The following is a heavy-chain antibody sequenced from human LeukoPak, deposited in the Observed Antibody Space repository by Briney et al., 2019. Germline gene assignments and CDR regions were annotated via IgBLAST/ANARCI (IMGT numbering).Heavy chain of an antibody. CDR3: ARDQTYSGSGIYTYFDY. Sequence: KPSETLSLTWTVSGGSISSGCYYWSWIRQPAGMGLEYIGRIYSTGSTNYNPSLRSRVTISVDTSKNHFSLKLSSVTAADTAVYYCARDQTYSGSGIYTYFDYWGQGILVTVST. CDR2: IYSTGST. D-gene: IGHD3-10*01. J-gene: IGHJ4*02. CDR1: GGSISSGCYY. V-gene: IGHV4-61*02.